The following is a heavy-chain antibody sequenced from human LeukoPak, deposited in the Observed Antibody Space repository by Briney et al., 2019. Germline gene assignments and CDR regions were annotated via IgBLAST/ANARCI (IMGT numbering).Heavy chain of an antibody. CDR3: ARSGGGYNGY. Sequence: PSETLSLTCTVSGGSISSYYWSWVRQPPGKGLEWIGYVYYSGSTNYNPSLKSRVTISVDTSKNQFSLKLSSVTAADTAVYYCARSGGGYNGYWGQGTLVTVSS. CDR2: VYYSGST. D-gene: IGHD5-24*01. V-gene: IGHV4-59*12. J-gene: IGHJ4*02. CDR1: GGSISSYY.